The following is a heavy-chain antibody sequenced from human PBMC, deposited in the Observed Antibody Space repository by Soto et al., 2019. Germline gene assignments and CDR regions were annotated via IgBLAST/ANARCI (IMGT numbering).Heavy chain of an antibody. CDR3: ASRALEDVRCSRTTCYVFDY. J-gene: IGHJ4*02. V-gene: IGHV3-23*01. Sequence: GGSLRLSCAASGFAFSSYAMSWVRQAPGKGLEWVSGISGNGVSTFYADSVKGRCTISRDNSKNTVYLQMNSLRAEDTAVYYCASRALEDVRCSRTTCYVFDYWGQGNMVTVSS. D-gene: IGHD2-2*01. CDR2: ISGNGVST. CDR1: GFAFSSYA.